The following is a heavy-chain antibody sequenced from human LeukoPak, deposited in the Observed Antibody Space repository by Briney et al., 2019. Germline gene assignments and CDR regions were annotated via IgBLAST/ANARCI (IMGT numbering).Heavy chain of an antibody. V-gene: IGHV3-11*01. CDR3: ARDLEPSSGSTFDY. CDR1: GFTFSDYY. Sequence: GGSLRLSRAASGFTFSDYYMSWIRQAPGKGLEWVSYISSSSSTIYYADSVKGRFTISRDNAKNSLYLQMNSLRAEDTAVYYCARDLEPSSGSTFDYWGQGTLVTVSS. J-gene: IGHJ4*02. CDR2: ISSSSSTI. D-gene: IGHD3-3*01.